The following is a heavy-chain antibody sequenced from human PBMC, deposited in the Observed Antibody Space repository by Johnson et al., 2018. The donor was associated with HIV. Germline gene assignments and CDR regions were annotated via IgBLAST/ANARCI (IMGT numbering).Heavy chain of an antibody. CDR3: STDQAGDYVWGSYRYAFDI. V-gene: IGHV3-66*01. D-gene: IGHD3-16*02. CDR1: GFTVSNNY. CDR2: ISGSDHST. Sequence: MQLVESGGGLVQPGGSLRLSCGASGFTVSNNYMKWVRQAPGKGLEWVSPISGSDHSTYYADSVRGRFTISRDNSKNTLYLQMNSLRAEDTAVYFCSTDQAGDYVWGSYRYAFDIWGQGTKVTVSS. J-gene: IGHJ3*02.